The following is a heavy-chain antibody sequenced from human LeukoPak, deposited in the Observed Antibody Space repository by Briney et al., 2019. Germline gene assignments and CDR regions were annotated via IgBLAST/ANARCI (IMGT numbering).Heavy chain of an antibody. V-gene: IGHV4-59*08. CDR3: ARHAMVRGRLDAFDI. D-gene: IGHD3-10*01. CDR2: IYYSGST. Sequence: SETLSLTCTVSGGSISSYYWSWIRQPPGKGLEWIGYIYYSGSTNYNPSLKSRVTISVDTSKNQFSLKLSSVTAADTAVYYCARHAMVRGRLDAFDIWGQGTMVTVSS. J-gene: IGHJ3*02. CDR1: GGSISSYY.